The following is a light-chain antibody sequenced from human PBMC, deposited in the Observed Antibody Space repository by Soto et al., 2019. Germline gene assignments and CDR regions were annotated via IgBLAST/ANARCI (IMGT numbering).Light chain of an antibody. CDR2: DDT. CDR3: QVWDFNSDHVV. Sequence: SYELTQSHSVSVAPGQTASVTCGGNNIGSKSVHWYQQKPGQAPVVVVYDDTVRPSEIPDRFSGSNSGNTATLTISRVEAGDEADYYCQVWDFNSDHVVFGGGTKLTVL. J-gene: IGLJ3*02. CDR1: NIGSKS. V-gene: IGLV3-21*02.